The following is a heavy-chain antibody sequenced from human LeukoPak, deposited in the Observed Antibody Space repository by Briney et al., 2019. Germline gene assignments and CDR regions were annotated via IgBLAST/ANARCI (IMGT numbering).Heavy chain of an antibody. CDR3: ARGRDYYDSSGYYPPYFDY. CDR1: GGSISSSSYY. V-gene: IGHV4-39*01. D-gene: IGHD3-22*01. Sequence: PSETLSLTCTVSGGSISSSSYYWGWIRQPPGKGLEWIGSIYYSGSTYYNPSLKSRVTISVDTSKNQFSLKLSSVTAADTAVYYCARGRDYYDSSGYYPPYFDYWGQGTLVTVSS. J-gene: IGHJ4*02. CDR2: IYYSGST.